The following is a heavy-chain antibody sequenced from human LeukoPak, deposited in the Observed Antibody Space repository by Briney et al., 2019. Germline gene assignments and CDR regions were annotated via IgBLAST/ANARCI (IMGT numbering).Heavy chain of an antibody. CDR1: GFTFTDAW. D-gene: IGHD6-13*01. CDR2: ITGDGSGT. CDR3: ARESYSSNWYGPDY. Sequence: GGSLRLSCAASGFTFTDAWMSWVRQAPGKGLVWVSRITGDGSGTTYADSVKGRFTITRDNAKNTLYLQMDSLRAEDTAVYYCARESYSSNWYGPDYWGQGTLVAVSS. V-gene: IGHV3-74*01. J-gene: IGHJ4*02.